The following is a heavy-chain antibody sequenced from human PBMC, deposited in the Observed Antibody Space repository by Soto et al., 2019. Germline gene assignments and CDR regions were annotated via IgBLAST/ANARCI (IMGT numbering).Heavy chain of an antibody. Sequence: GGSLRLSCAASGFTFSSYSMNWVRQAPGKGLEWVSSISSSSSYIYYADSVKGRFTISRDNAKNSLYLQMNSLRAEDTAVYYCARDEGSSLPYYMDVWGKGTTVTVSS. CDR3: ARDEGSSLPYYMDV. J-gene: IGHJ6*03. V-gene: IGHV3-21*01. CDR2: ISSSSSYI. CDR1: GFTFSSYS. D-gene: IGHD2-2*01.